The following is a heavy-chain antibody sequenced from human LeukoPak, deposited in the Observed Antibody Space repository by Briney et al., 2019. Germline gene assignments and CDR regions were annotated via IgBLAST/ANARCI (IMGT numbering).Heavy chain of an antibody. D-gene: IGHD6-6*01. CDR2: ISSSGSTI. CDR1: GFTFSSYE. J-gene: IGHJ4*02. CDR3: AREMEYSSSSPDY. V-gene: IGHV3-48*03. Sequence: GGSLRLSCAASGFTFSSYEMNWVRQAPGKGLEWVSYISSSGSTIYYADSVKGRFTISRDNAKNSLYLQMNSLRAEDTAVYYCAREMEYSSSSPDYWGQGTLVTVSS.